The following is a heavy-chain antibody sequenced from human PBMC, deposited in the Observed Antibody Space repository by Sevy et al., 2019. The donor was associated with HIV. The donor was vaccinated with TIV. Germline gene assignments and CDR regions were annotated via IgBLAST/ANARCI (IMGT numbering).Heavy chain of an antibody. Sequence: GGSLRLSCAASGFTFSSYAMHWVRQAPGKGLEWVAVISYDGSNKYYADSVKGRFTISRDNSKNTLYLQMNSLRAEDTAVYYCARARHGGGFWSGYYVDLQDYYYGMDVWGQRTTVTVSS. CDR1: GFTFSSYA. V-gene: IGHV3-30-3*01. CDR3: ARARHGGGFWSGYYVDLQDYYYGMDV. J-gene: IGHJ6*02. D-gene: IGHD3-3*01. CDR2: ISYDGSNK.